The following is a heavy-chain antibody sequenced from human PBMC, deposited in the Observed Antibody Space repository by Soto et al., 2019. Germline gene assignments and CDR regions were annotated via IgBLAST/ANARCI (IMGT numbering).Heavy chain of an antibody. Sequence: QVQLVESGGGVVQPGRSLRLSCAASGFTFSSYAMHWVRQAPGKGLEWVAVISYDGSNKYYADSVKGRFTISRDNSKNTLYLQMNSLRAEDTAVYYCARDKVYYDFWSGYTGNSYFDYWGQGTLVTVSS. D-gene: IGHD3-3*01. J-gene: IGHJ4*02. V-gene: IGHV3-30-3*01. CDR3: ARDKVYYDFWSGYTGNSYFDY. CDR1: GFTFSSYA. CDR2: ISYDGSNK.